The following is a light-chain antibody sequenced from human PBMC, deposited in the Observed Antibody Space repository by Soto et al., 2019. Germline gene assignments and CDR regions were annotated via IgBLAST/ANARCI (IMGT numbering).Light chain of an antibody. J-gene: IGLJ1*01. CDR1: SSDVGGYNR. CDR3: TSFEPGSAYV. CDR2: DVS. Sequence: QSVLTQPPYVSGSSGQSVTISCTGTSSDVGGYNRVSWYQQPPGKAPKLLIYDVSNRPSGGSTRFSGSKSGNTASLTFSGLQVEYVADYSCTSFEPGSAYVFGPGTKVTVL. V-gene: IGLV2-18*02.